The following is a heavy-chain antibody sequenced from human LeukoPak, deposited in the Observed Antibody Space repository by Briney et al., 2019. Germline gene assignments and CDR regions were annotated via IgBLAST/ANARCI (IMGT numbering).Heavy chain of an antibody. CDR3: ARGDGYNPDNFDY. CDR2: IYYSGST. Sequence: SETLSLTCTVSGCSISSYYWSWIRQPPGKGLEWIGYIYYSGSTNYNPSLKSRVTISVDKSKNQFSLKLSSVTAADTAVYYCARGDGYNPDNFDYWGQGTLVTVSS. J-gene: IGHJ4*02. CDR1: GCSISSYY. D-gene: IGHD5-24*01. V-gene: IGHV4-59*01.